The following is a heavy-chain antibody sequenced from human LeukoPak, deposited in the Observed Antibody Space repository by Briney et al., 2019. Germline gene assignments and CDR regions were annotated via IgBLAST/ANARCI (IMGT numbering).Heavy chain of an antibody. Sequence: GGSLRLSCAASGFTVSSNYMSWVRQAPGKGLEWVSVIYSGGSTYYADSVKGRFIISRDNSKNTLYLQMNSLRAEDTAVYYCARSYSSSPFDYWGQGTLVTVSS. J-gene: IGHJ4*02. CDR1: GFTVSSNY. V-gene: IGHV3-53*01. CDR3: ARSYSSSPFDY. D-gene: IGHD6-13*01. CDR2: IYSGGST.